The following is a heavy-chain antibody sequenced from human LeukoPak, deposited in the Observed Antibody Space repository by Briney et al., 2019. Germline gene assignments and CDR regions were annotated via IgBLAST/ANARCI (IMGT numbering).Heavy chain of an antibody. CDR1: GGSISSGDYY. Sequence: PSETLSLTCTVSGGSISSGDYYWSWIRQPPGKGLEWIGYIYYSGSTNYNPSLKSRVTISVDTSKNQFSLKLSSVTAADTAVYYCARGFGELFIPQFDYWGQGTLVTVSS. CDR3: ARGFGELFIPQFDY. V-gene: IGHV4-61*08. J-gene: IGHJ4*02. D-gene: IGHD3-10*01. CDR2: IYYSGST.